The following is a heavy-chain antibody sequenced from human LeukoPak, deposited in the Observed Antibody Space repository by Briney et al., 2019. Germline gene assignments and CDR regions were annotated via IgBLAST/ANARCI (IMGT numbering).Heavy chain of an antibody. CDR3: ARRSLDSWYLPYYFDY. CDR1: GFTFSSYA. V-gene: IGHV3-48*04. D-gene: IGHD6-13*01. CDR2: IGSSDRTM. J-gene: IGHJ4*02. Sequence: GGSPRLSCAASGFTFSSYAMSWVRQAPGKGLGWVSYIGSSDRTMYYADSVKGRFTISRDNAKNSLYLQMNSLRAEDTAVYYCARRSLDSWYLPYYFDYWGQGTLVTVS.